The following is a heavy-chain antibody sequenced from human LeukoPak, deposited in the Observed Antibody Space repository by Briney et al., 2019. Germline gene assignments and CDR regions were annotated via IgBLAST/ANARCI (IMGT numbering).Heavy chain of an antibody. CDR3: ARAPLGRGYSSSWYSVRRPATRGCNWFDP. D-gene: IGHD6-13*01. V-gene: IGHV4-39*07. Sequence: SETLSLTCTVSGGSISSSSYYWGWIRQPPGKGLEWIGSIYYSGSTYYNPSLKSRVTISVDTSKNQFSLKLSSVTAADTAVYYCARAPLGRGYSSSWYSVRRPATRGCNWFDPWGQGTLVTVSS. J-gene: IGHJ5*02. CDR1: GGSISSSSYY. CDR2: IYYSGST.